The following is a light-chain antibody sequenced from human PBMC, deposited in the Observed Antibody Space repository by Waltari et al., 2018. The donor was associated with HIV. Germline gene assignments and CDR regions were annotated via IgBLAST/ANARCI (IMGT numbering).Light chain of an antibody. CDR2: SAS. CDR1: QSISKF. Sequence: IQMTQSPPPLSASVGDRVNVNCRASQSISKFLNWYQQKPGRAPKLLIYSASTLQNVVPSRFGGSGSGTDFTLTITSLQPEDFAIYYCQQSYNSPWTFGQGTKVEIK. CDR3: QQSYNSPWT. J-gene: IGKJ1*01. V-gene: IGKV1-39*01.